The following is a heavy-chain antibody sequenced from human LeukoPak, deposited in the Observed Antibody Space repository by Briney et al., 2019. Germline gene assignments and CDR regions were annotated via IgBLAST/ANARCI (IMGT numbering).Heavy chain of an antibody. CDR1: GFSFSSYE. V-gene: IGHV3-48*03. CDR2: IIGSGNTI. CDR3: ARAKPKNMVRGLIMRRESRYYFDY. Sequence: GGSLRLSCSASGFSFSSYEMNWVRQAPGKGLEWISYIIGSGNTIYYADSVKGRFTISRDNSKSTLYIQMNSLRAEDTAVYYCARAKPKNMVRGLIMRRESRYYFDYWGQGTLVTVSS. D-gene: IGHD3-10*01. J-gene: IGHJ4*02.